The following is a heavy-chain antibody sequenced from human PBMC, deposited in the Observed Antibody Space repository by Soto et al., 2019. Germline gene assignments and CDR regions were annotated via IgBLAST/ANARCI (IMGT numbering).Heavy chain of an antibody. J-gene: IGHJ6*02. V-gene: IGHV5-51*01. CDR2: IYPGDSDT. D-gene: IGHD3-22*01. CDR3: ARHGSRFYYANSDYYYSGMDV. CDR1: GYSFSIYW. Sequence: GASLKISCKGSGYSFSIYWIGWVRQTPGKGLEWMGIIYPGDSDTRYSPSFQGQVTFSVDTSISTAYLQWSSLKASDTAMYYCARHGSRFYYANSDYYYSGMDVWGQGTTVTVSS.